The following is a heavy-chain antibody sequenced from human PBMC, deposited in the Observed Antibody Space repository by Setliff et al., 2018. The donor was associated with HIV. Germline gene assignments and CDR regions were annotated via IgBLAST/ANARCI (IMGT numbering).Heavy chain of an antibody. CDR2: NYYDGST. Sequence: SETLSLTCTVSGGSMSSSGYYWGWIRQPPGKGLEWIGTNYYDGSTFYNPSLNSPVTISVDTSKNQFSLKLSSVTAADTAVYHCAIRVQWRRGAFDIWGQGTMVTVSS. D-gene: IGHD6-19*01. CDR1: GGSMSSSGYY. V-gene: IGHV4-39*01. CDR3: AIRVQWRRGAFDI. J-gene: IGHJ3*02.